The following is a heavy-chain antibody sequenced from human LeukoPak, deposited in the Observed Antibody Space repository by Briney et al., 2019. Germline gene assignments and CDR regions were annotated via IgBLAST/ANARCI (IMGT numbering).Heavy chain of an antibody. CDR3: ARERLMVYAIRGYMDV. CDR1: GYTFTSYG. D-gene: IGHD2-8*01. Sequence: GASVTVSCKASGYTFTSYGISWVRQAPGQGLEWMGWISAYNGNTNYAQKLQGRVTMTRDTSISTAYMELSRLRSDDTAVYYCARERLMVYAIRGYMDVWGKGTTVTVSS. J-gene: IGHJ6*03. CDR2: ISAYNGNT. V-gene: IGHV1-18*01.